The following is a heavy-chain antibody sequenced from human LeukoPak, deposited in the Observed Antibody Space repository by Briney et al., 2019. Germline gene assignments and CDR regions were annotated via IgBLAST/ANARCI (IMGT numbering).Heavy chain of an antibody. D-gene: IGHD3-9*01. J-gene: IGHJ4*02. V-gene: IGHV1-46*01. CDR1: GYTFTSYY. Sequence: ASVKVSCKASGYTFTSYYMHWVRQAPGQGLEWMGIINPSGGSATYAQKFQGRVTMTRDMSTSTVYMELSSLRSEDTAVYYCARHHYYDILTGYYIDDYWGQGTLVTVSS. CDR2: INPSGGSA. CDR3: ARHHYYDILTGYYIDDY.